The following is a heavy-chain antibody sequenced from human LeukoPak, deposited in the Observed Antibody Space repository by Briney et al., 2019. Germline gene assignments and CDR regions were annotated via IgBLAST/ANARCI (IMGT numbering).Heavy chain of an antibody. CDR1: GYTFTGYY. D-gene: IGHD3-10*01. CDR2: INPSGGST. V-gene: IGHV1-46*01. CDR3: ARGRRVRGVIIIGDNWFDP. J-gene: IGHJ5*02. Sequence: ASVKVSCKASGYTFTGYYMHWVRQAPGQGLEWMGIINPSGGSTSYAQKFQGRVTMTRDTSTSTVYMELSSLRSEDTAVYYCARGRRVRGVIIIGDNWFDPWGQGTLVTVSS.